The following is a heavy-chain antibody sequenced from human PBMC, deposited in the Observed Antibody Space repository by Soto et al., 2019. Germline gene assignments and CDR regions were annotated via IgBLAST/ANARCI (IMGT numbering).Heavy chain of an antibody. D-gene: IGHD6-19*01. J-gene: IGHJ6*02. CDR2: INAGNGNT. CDR1: GYTFTSYA. V-gene: IGHV1-3*01. CDR3: ARVPWVAGYYYDGMDV. Sequence: QVQLVQSGAEVKKPGASVKVSCKASGYTFTSYAMHWVRQAPGQRLEWMGWINAGNGNTKYSQKFQGRVTITRDTSASTAYMELSSLRSEDTAVYYCARVPWVAGYYYDGMDVWGQGTTVTVSS.